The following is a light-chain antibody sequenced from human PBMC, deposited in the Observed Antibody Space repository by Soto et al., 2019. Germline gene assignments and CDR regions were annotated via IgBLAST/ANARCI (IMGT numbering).Light chain of an antibody. Sequence: EIVMTQSPATLSVSPGERATLSCRASQSVGSNLAWYQQTPGQAPRLLMFGASTRATGIPARFSGSGSETEFTLTISSLQSEDFAVYYCQQYNKWPPWTFGQGTKVDI. V-gene: IGKV3-15*01. J-gene: IGKJ1*01. CDR3: QQYNKWPPWT. CDR2: GAS. CDR1: QSVGSN.